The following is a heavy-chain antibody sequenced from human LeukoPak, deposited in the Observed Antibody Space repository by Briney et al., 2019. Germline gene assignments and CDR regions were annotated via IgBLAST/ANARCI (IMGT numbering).Heavy chain of an antibody. CDR2: IRYDGSNK. Sequence: GGSLRLSCAASGFTFSSYGMHWVRQAPGKGLERVAFIRYDGSNKYYADSVKGRFTISRDNSKNTLYLQMNSLRAEDTAVYYCAVGPGITMVRGVINGFDYWGQGTLVTVSS. CDR3: AVGPGITMVRGVINGFDY. V-gene: IGHV3-30*02. J-gene: IGHJ4*02. CDR1: GFTFSSYG. D-gene: IGHD3-10*01.